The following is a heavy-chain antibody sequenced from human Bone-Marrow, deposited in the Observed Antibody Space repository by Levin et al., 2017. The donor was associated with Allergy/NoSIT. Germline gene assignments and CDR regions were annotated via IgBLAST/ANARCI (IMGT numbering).Heavy chain of an antibody. CDR3: ATYDYGDYYYGMDV. Sequence: SETLSLTCAVSGGSISSSNWWSWVRQPPGKGLEWIGEIYHSGSTNYNPSLKSRVTISVDKSKNQFSLKLSSVTAADTAVYYCATYDYGDYYYGMDVWGQGTTVTVSS. CDR1: GGSISSSNW. V-gene: IGHV4-4*02. CDR2: IYHSGST. D-gene: IGHD4-17*01. J-gene: IGHJ6*02.